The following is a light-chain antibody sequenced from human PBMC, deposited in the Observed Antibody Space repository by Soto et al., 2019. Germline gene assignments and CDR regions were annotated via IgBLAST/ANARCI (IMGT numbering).Light chain of an antibody. CDR1: QSISVW. Sequence: DIQMTQSPSILSASIGDRVTISCRASQSISVWLAWYQQKPGKAPRVLIFDATALESGVPSRFSGSGSGTEFTLTINNLQPDDFAPYYCQQYHTPWRTFGQVTKLDTK. V-gene: IGKV1-5*01. CDR2: DAT. CDR3: QQYHTPWRT. J-gene: IGKJ1*01.